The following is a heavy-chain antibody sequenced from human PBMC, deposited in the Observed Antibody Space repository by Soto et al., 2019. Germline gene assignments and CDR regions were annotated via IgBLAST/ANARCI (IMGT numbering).Heavy chain of an antibody. CDR1: GFTFSSYS. CDR2: ISSSSSTI. V-gene: IGHV3-48*02. CDR3: AGVAGPELVWYGEVLLGLDY. J-gene: IGHJ4*02. D-gene: IGHD3-10*01. Sequence: GGSLRLSCAASGFTFSSYSMNWVRQAPGKGLEWVSSISSSSSTIYYADCVRGRFTIYRDNAKNSLYLQMNSLRDVETAVYCCAGVAGPELVWYGEVLLGLDYWGQGTLVTVSS.